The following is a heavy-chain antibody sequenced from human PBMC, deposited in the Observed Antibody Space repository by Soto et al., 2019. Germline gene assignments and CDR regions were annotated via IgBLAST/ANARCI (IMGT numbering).Heavy chain of an antibody. Sequence: GGSLRLSCAASGFTFTTYAMHWVRQAPGKGLQYVAAISTDGGGTYYTDSVKGRFIISRDNSKNTLYLQMGSLRGEDMAVYYCARYGSGSAYDHWGQGT. CDR2: ISTDGGGT. J-gene: IGHJ4*02. CDR3: ARYGSGSAYDH. CDR1: GFTFTTYA. V-gene: IGHV3-64*02. D-gene: IGHD3-10*01.